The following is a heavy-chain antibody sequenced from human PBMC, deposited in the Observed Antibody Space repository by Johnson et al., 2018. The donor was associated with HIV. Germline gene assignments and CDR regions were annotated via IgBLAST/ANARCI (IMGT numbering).Heavy chain of an antibody. CDR3: AKAMSPMVRGNI. Sequence: QVQLVESGGGLVQPGGSLRLSCTASGFTFSRYWMHWVRQAPGKGLEWVAVIWYDGSNKYYADSVKGRFTISRDNSKNTLYLQMNSLRAEDTAVYYCAKAMSPMVRGNIWGQGTMVTVSS. V-gene: IGHV3-33*06. CDR2: IWYDGSNK. J-gene: IGHJ3*02. CDR1: GFTFSRYW. D-gene: IGHD3-10*01.